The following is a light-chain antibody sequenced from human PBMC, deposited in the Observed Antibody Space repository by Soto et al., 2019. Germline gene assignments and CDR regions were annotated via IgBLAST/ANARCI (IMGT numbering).Light chain of an antibody. V-gene: IGLV2-14*01. CDR1: SSDVGAYNY. CDR3: SSYKSSSTLQ. Sequence: QSALTQPASVSGSPGQSITLSCTGTSSDVGAYNYVSWYQQHPGKAPKLLIYEVSMRPSGLSNRFSGSKSGNTAALTISGLQAEDEADYYCSSYKSSSTLQFGGGTKLTVL. CDR2: EVS. J-gene: IGLJ2*01.